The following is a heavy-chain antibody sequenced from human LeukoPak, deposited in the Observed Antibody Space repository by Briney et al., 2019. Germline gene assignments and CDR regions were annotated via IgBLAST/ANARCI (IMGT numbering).Heavy chain of an antibody. CDR3: AREGYYYDSSGPIDY. Sequence: SETLSLTCTVSGGSISSAPYYWSWIRQRPGKGLGWMGYISHSGNTYYNPSLKSRLNISADTSRNQFSLKLRSVTAADTALYFCAREGYYYDSSGPIDYWGQGTRVTVSS. CDR1: GGSISSAPYY. D-gene: IGHD3-22*01. J-gene: IGHJ4*02. CDR2: ISHSGNT. V-gene: IGHV4-31*03.